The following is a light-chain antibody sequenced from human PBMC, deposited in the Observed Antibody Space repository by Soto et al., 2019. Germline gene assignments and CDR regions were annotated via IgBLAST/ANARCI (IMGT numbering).Light chain of an antibody. V-gene: IGKV3-20*01. CDR1: QSVGSSL. CDR3: QQYGSAPRT. Sequence: EIVLTQSPGTLSLSPGERATLSCRASQSVGSSLLAWYQQRPGQGPRLVIYGASSRATGIPDRFSGSGSGTDFTLSISRLEPEDFAVYYRQQYGSAPRTFGQGTKVEIK. CDR2: GAS. J-gene: IGKJ1*01.